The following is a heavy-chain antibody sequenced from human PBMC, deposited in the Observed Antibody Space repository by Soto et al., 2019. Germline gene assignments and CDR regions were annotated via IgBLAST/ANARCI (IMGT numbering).Heavy chain of an antibody. V-gene: IGHV4-39*01. J-gene: IGHJ4*02. CDR1: GCSISSSSYY. CDR2: IYYSGST. Sequence: XETLSLTCTVSGCSISSSSYYWGWIRQPPGKGLEWIGSIYYSGSTYYNPSLKSRVTISVDTSKNQFSLKLSSVTAADTAVYYCARLFGVDDYWGQGTLVTVS. D-gene: IGHD3-3*01. CDR3: ARLFGVDDY.